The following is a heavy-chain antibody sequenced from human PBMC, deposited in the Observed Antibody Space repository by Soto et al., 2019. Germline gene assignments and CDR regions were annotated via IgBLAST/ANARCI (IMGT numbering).Heavy chain of an antibody. Sequence: GGSLRLSCAASGFTFSSYGMHWVRQAPGKGLEWVAVIWYDGSNKYYADSVKGRFTISRDNSKNTLYLQMNSLRAEDTAVYYCARGRTAMEYYYYYYGMDVWGQGTTVTVSS. J-gene: IGHJ6*02. CDR2: IWYDGSNK. CDR1: GFTFSSYG. V-gene: IGHV3-33*01. D-gene: IGHD5-18*01. CDR3: ARGRTAMEYYYYYYGMDV.